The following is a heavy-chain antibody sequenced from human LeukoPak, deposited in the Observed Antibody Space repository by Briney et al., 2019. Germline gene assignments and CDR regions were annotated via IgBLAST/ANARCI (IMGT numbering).Heavy chain of an antibody. Sequence: SQSLSLTCTVSGGSISSGSYYWSWIRQPAGKGLEWIGRIYTSGSTNYNPSLKSRVTISVDTSKNQFSLKLSSVTAADTAVYYCARGSRGWFDPWGQGTLVTVSS. CDR2: IYTSGST. J-gene: IGHJ5*02. CDR3: ARGSRGWFDP. V-gene: IGHV4-61*02. CDR1: GGSISSGSYY.